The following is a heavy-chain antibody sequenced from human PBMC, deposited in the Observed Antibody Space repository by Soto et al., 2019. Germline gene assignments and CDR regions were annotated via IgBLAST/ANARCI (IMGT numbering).Heavy chain of an antibody. J-gene: IGHJ6*02. CDR3: ARDQDSGYVINLLYYYGMDV. CDR1: GGTFSSYA. Sequence: QVQLVQSGAEVKKPGSSVKVSCKASGGTFSSYAISWVRQAPGQGLEWMGGIIPIFGTANYAQKFQGRVTITADESTSTAYMGLSSLRSEDTAVYYCARDQDSGYVINLLYYYGMDVWGQGTTVTVSS. D-gene: IGHD5-12*01. V-gene: IGHV1-69*12. CDR2: IIPIFGTA.